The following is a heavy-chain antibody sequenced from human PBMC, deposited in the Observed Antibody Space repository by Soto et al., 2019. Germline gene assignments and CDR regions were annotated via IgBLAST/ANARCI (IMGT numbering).Heavy chain of an antibody. D-gene: IGHD2-15*01. CDR3: ARGCVVVVAAMASRNGMDV. CDR2: INPNSGGT. CDR1: GYTFTGYY. J-gene: IGHJ6*02. V-gene: IGHV1-2*04. Sequence: ASVKVSCKASGYTFTGYYMHWVRQAPGQRLEWMGWINPNSGGTNYAQKFQGWVTMTRDTSISTAYMELSRLRSDDTAVYYCARGCVVVVAAMASRNGMDVWGQGTTVTVSS.